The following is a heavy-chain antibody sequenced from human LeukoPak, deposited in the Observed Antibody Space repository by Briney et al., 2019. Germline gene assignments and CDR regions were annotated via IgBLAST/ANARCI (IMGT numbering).Heavy chain of an antibody. CDR1: GFTISSNS. CDR3: ARDWYGDSYFDY. D-gene: IGHD4-17*01. V-gene: IGHV3-20*04. Sequence: PGGSLRLSCTVSGFTISSNSMNWVRQAPGKGLEWVSGINWNGGSTGYVDSVKGRFTISRDNAKNSLYLQMNSLRAEDTAFYYCARDWYGDSYFDYWGQGTLVTVSS. J-gene: IGHJ4*02. CDR2: INWNGGST.